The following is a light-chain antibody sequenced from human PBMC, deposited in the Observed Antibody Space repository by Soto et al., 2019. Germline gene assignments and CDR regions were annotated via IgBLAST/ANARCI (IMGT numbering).Light chain of an antibody. V-gene: IGKV3D-20*02. CDR1: QSVSSSY. Sequence: EVALTQSPGTLPLSPGEIATLSCRASQSVSSSYLAWYQQKPGQAPRLLIYGASSRATGIPDRFSGSGSGTDFTLTICSLEAEDFAVYYCQQRSILPLTFGQGTLLEI. J-gene: IGKJ5*01. CDR2: GAS. CDR3: QQRSILPLT.